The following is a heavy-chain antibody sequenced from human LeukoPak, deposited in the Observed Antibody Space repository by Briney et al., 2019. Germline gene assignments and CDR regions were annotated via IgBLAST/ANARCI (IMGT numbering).Heavy chain of an antibody. CDR1: GGSISSSSYY. CDR2: IYYSGST. J-gene: IGHJ4*02. CDR3: ARFRISSSWYNLPYFDY. Sequence: SETLSLTCTVSGGSISSSSYYWGWIRQPPGKGLEWIGSIYYSGSTYYNPSLKGRVTISVDTSKNQFSLKLSSVTAADTAVYYCARFRISSSWYNLPYFDYWGQGTLVTVSS. D-gene: IGHD6-13*01. V-gene: IGHV4-39*01.